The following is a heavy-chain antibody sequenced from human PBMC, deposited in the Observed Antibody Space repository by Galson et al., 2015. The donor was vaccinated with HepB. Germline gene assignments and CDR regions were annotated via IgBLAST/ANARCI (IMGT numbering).Heavy chain of an antibody. V-gene: IGHV3-21*01. D-gene: IGHD1-26*01. CDR1: GFTFSSSS. Sequence: SLRLSCAASGFTFSSSSMNWVRQAPGKGLEWVSSISSSSSYIYYADSVKGRFTISRDNAKNSLYLQMNSLRAEDTAVYYCARNRVGASSFDYWGQGTLVTVSS. CDR2: ISSSSSYI. CDR3: ARNRVGASSFDY. J-gene: IGHJ4*02.